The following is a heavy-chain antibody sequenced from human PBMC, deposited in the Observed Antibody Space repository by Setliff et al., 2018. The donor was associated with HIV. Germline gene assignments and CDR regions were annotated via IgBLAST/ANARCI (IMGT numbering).Heavy chain of an antibody. D-gene: IGHD1-7*01. CDR1: GGSITGYY. J-gene: IGHJ4*02. CDR3: ARVSNNWNYGPIDY. CDR2: IYYNGGT. Sequence: PSETLSLTCTVSGGSITGYYWSWIRQPPGKGMEWIGYIYYNGGTNYNPSLKSRVSISVDRSKNQFSLKLTSVTAADTAVYYCARVSNNWNYGPIDYWGQGTLVTVSS. V-gene: IGHV4-59*12.